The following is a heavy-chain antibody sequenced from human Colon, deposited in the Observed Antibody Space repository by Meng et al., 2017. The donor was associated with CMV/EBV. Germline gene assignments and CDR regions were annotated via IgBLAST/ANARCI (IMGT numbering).Heavy chain of an antibody. CDR1: GYTFTSYG. D-gene: IGHD3-16*01. CDR3: ARDQFGGALDH. J-gene: IGHJ4*02. V-gene: IGHV1-18*01. Sequence: ASVQVSCKASGYTFTSYGISWVRQAPGQGLEWMGWISAYNGNTNYAQKLQGRVSLTSDTSTTTLYMELSSLKSEDTAVYFCARDQFGGALDHWGQGTLVTVSS. CDR2: ISAYNGNT.